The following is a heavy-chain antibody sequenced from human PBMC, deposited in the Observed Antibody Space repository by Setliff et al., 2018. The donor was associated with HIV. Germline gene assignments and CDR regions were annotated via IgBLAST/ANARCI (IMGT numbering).Heavy chain of an antibody. J-gene: IGHJ4*02. CDR3: AGSRGYFVQAD. CDR1: GFTFTNYW. V-gene: IGHV3-7*01. CDR2: IKTDGSEK. D-gene: IGHD5-18*01. Sequence: GESLRLSCAASGFTFTNYWMSWVRQAPGKGLEWVANIKTDGSEKYYVDSVRGRFTISRDNAENSLYLRMNGLRAEDTAVYYCAGSRGYFVQADWGQGTLVTVSS.